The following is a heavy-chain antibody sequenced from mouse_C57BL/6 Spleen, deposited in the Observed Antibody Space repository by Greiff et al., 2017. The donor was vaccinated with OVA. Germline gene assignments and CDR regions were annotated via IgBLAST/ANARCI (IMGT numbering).Heavy chain of an antibody. V-gene: IGHV1-18*01. CDR2: INPNNGGT. Sequence: EVQLKQSGPELVKPGASVKIPCKASGYTFTDYNMDWVKQSHGQSLEWIGDINPNNGGTIYNQKFKGKATLTVDKSSSTAYMELRSLTSEDTAVYYCARRPIYYYGRDYFDVWGTGTTVTVSS. D-gene: IGHD1-1*01. CDR3: ARRPIYYYGRDYFDV. J-gene: IGHJ1*03. CDR1: GYTFTDYN.